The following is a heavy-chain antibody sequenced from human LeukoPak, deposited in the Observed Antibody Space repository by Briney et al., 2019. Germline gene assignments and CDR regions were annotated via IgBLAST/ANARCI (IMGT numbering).Heavy chain of an antibody. CDR3: ASYYGHYTRNWMDT. CDR2: IHPNSGDT. CDR1: GYTFTDYY. V-gene: IGHV1-2*06. Sequence: GASVKVSCKASGYTFTDYYMHWVRQAPGQGLEWMGRIHPNSGDTKSAQRFQGRVTMTRDTSISTAYMELTRLTSDDTAVYYCASYYGHYTRNWMDTWGQGTLVTVSS. D-gene: IGHD4-17*01. J-gene: IGHJ5*02.